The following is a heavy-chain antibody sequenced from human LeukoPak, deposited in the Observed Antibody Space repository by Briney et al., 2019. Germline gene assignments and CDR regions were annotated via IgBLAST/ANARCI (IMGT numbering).Heavy chain of an antibody. Sequence: SETLSLTCGVFGGSFSGYYWSYIRQPPGKGLEWIGEISHTENTNYNPSLTSRVIISVDTSKHQFSLKLTSVTAADTAVYYCARGLHYYYYMDVWDTGTTVTVSS. CDR3: ARGLHYYYYMDV. CDR1: GGSFSGYY. J-gene: IGHJ6*03. V-gene: IGHV4-34*01. CDR2: ISHTENT.